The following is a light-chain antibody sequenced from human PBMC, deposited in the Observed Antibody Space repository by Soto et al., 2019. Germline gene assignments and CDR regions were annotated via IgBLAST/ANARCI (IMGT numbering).Light chain of an antibody. CDR3: QQSYSAPWK. CDR1: QSINTF. V-gene: IGKV1-39*01. Sequence: IQLTQSPSSLSASVGDRVTITCRASQSINTFLNWYQQKPGKAPKLLIYAASNLQSGVPSRFSGGGSGTDFTVTISSLQPEDFGTYYCQQSYSAPWKFGQGTKVEI. CDR2: AAS. J-gene: IGKJ1*01.